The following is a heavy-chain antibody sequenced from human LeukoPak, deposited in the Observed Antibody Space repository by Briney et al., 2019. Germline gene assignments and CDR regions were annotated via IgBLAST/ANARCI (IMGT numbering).Heavy chain of an antibody. J-gene: IGHJ4*02. Sequence: GGSLRLSCAVSGFTFSSFGMHWVRQAPGKGLGSVAAIRYDGSNTYYADSVRGRFTISRDNSKNTLYLEMSSLRAEDTAVYYCARWSGAASSGYFLDYWGQGTLVTVST. D-gene: IGHD3-22*01. CDR1: GFTFSSFG. CDR3: ARWSGAASSGYFLDY. V-gene: IGHV3-33*01. CDR2: IRYDGSNT.